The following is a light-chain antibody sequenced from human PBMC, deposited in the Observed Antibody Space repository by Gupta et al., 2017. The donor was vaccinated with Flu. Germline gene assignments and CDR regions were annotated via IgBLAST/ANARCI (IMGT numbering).Light chain of an antibody. CDR2: AAS. J-gene: IGKJ4*01. V-gene: IGKV1-39*01. CDR1: QSISSY. Sequence: DIQMTQSPSSLSASVGDRVTITCRASQSISSYLNWYQQKPGKAPKLLIYAASSLHSGVPSRFSGSGSGTEFTLTISSLQPEDFATYYCQQRYSTPLTFGGGTKVEIK. CDR3: QQRYSTPLT.